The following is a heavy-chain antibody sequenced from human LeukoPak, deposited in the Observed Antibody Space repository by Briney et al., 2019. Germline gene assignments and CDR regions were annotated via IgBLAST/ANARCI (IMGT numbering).Heavy chain of an antibody. CDR3: ARLVTGTTVINSGWFDP. V-gene: IGHV3-66*04. J-gene: IGHJ5*02. D-gene: IGHD4-17*01. Sequence: GGSLRLSCAASGFTVSSNYMSWVRQAPGKGLEWASIIYSGGNTYYADSVKGRFSISRDNSKNTVYLQMNSLRAEDTAIYYCARLVTGTTVINSGWFDPWGQGTLVTVSS. CDR1: GFTVSSNY. CDR2: IYSGGNT.